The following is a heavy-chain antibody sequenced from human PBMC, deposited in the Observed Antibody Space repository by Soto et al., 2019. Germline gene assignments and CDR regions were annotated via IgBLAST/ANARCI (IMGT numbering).Heavy chain of an antibody. D-gene: IGHD3-10*01. V-gene: IGHV1-8*01. Sequence: ASVKVSCKASGYTFTSYDINWVRQATGQGLEWMGWMNPNSGNTGYAQKFQGRVTTTRNTSISTAYTELSSLRSEDTAVYYCARGRGDVLLWFGEFYHYFDYWGQGTLVTVSS. J-gene: IGHJ4*02. CDR1: GYTFTSYD. CDR2: MNPNSGNT. CDR3: ARGRGDVLLWFGEFYHYFDY.